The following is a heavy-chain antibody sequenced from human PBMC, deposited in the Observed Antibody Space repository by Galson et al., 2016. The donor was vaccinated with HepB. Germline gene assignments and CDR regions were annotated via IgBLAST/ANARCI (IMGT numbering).Heavy chain of an antibody. Sequence: SLRLSCAASGVTFSSYAMNWVRQAPGKGLQWVSGISGGGVSTHYADSVKGRFTISRDNSKNTLYLQMNSLRAEDTAVYYCAKGRYCGGDCYSSDYWGQGTLVTVSS. CDR2: ISGGGVST. D-gene: IGHD2-21*02. V-gene: IGHV3-23*01. CDR1: GVTFSSYA. CDR3: AKGRYCGGDCYSSDY. J-gene: IGHJ4*02.